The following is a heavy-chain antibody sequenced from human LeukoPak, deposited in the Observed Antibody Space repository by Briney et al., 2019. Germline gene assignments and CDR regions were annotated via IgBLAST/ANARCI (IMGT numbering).Heavy chain of an antibody. V-gene: IGHV3-9*03. CDR1: GFTFSSYW. CDR2: ISWNSGSI. Sequence: GGSLRLSCAASGFTFSSYWMSWVRQAPGKGLEWVSGISWNSGSIGYADSVKGRFTISRDNSKNSLYLQMNSLRAEDMALYYCAKGKYNFWSGNFFDYWGQETLVTVSS. CDR3: AKGKYNFWSGNFFDY. J-gene: IGHJ4*02. D-gene: IGHD3-3*01.